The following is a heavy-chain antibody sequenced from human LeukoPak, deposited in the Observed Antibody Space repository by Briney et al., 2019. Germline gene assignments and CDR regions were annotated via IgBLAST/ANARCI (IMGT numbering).Heavy chain of an antibody. Sequence: SETLSLTCAVSSGSTSADHWGWIRQPPGMGLEFVGYVHHSGSTNYNPALRSRVTISRDTSKNQFSLNLRSVTASDTAVYYCVRHQYGQGPVSWGQGTLVIVSS. J-gene: IGHJ5*02. V-gene: IGHV4-59*08. CDR2: VHHSGST. CDR3: VRHQYGQGPVS. CDR1: SGSTSADH. D-gene: IGHD4-17*01.